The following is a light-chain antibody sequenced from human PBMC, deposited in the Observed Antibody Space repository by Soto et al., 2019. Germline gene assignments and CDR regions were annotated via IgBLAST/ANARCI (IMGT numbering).Light chain of an antibody. CDR1: QSISSW. V-gene: IGKV1-5*03. J-gene: IGKJ4*01. Sequence: DIQMTQSPSTLSASVGDRVTITCWASQSISSWLAWYQQKPGKAPKFLIYKASNLEVGVPSRFSGSGSGTEFTLTISSLQPDDFATYYCQQYKSYSLTFGGGTKVDIK. CDR3: QQYKSYSLT. CDR2: KAS.